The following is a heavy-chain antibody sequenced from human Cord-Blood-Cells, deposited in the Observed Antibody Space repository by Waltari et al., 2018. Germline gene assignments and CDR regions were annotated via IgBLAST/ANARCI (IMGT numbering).Heavy chain of an antibody. CDR3: ATGDDWYFDL. CDR2: INPNSGGT. Sequence: QVQLVQSGPQVKKPGASSTVSCKPSGSSLTPYSLHCVRQAPGQGLEWMGWINPNSGGTNYAQKFQGRVTMTRDTSISTAYMELSRLRSDDTAVYYCATGDDWYFDLWGRGTLVTVSS. V-gene: IGHV1-2*02. J-gene: IGHJ2*01. D-gene: IGHD7-27*01. CDR1: GSSLTPYS.